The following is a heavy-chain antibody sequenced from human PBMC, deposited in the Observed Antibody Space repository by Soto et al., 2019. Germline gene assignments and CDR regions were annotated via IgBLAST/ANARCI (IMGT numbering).Heavy chain of an antibody. D-gene: IGHD6-13*01. CDR2: ISSSSSYI. J-gene: IGHJ4*02. Sequence: ESGGGLVKPGGSLRLSCAASGFTFSSYSMNWVRQAPGKGLEWVSSISSSSSYIYYADSVKGRFTISRDNAKNSLYLQMNSLRAEDTAVYYCARDMWAAAGNVDYWGQGTLVTVSS. V-gene: IGHV3-21*01. CDR1: GFTFSSYS. CDR3: ARDMWAAAGNVDY.